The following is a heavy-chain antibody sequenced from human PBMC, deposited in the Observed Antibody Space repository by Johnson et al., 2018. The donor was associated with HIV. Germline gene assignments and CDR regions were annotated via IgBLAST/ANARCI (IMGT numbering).Heavy chain of an antibody. V-gene: IGHV3-9*01. CDR2: ISWNSGSI. D-gene: IGHD5-18*01. CDR1: GFTFDDYA. Sequence: VQLVESGGGLVQPGRSLRLSCAASGFTFDDYAMHWVRQAPGKGLEWVSGISWNSGSIGYADSVKGRFTISRDNAKNSLYLQMNSLRAEDTALYYCAKDGYSYVFDAFDIWGQGTMVTVSS. J-gene: IGHJ3*02. CDR3: AKDGYSYVFDAFDI.